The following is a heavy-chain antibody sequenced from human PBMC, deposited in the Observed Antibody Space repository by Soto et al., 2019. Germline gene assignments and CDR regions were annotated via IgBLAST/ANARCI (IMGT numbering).Heavy chain of an antibody. CDR2: IYYSGST. CDR3: AGKVGATSDDAFDI. J-gene: IGHJ3*02. CDR1: GGSISSYY. V-gene: IGHV4-59*01. Sequence: PSETLSLTCTVSGGSISSYYWSWIRQPPGKGLEWIGYIYYSGSTNYNPSLKSRVTISVDTSKNQFSLKLSSVTAADTAVYYCAGKVGATSDDAFDIWGQGTMVTVSS. D-gene: IGHD1-26*01.